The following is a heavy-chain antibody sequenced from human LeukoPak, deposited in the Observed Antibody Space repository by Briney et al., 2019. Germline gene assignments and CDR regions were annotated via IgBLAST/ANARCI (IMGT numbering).Heavy chain of an antibody. D-gene: IGHD5-24*01. J-gene: IGHJ4*02. CDR1: GGSFSGYY. CDR3: ARAGVGRRWLFYY. Sequence: SETLSLTCAVYGGSFSGYYWSWIRQPPGKGLEWIGEINHSGSTNYNPSHKSRVTISVDTSKNQFSLKLSSVTAADTAVYYCARAGVGRRWLFYYWGQGTLVTVSS. CDR2: INHSGST. V-gene: IGHV4-34*01.